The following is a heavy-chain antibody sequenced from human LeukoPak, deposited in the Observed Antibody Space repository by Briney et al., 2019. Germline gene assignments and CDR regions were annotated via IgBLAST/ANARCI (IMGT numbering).Heavy chain of an antibody. V-gene: IGHV3-21*01. Sequence: KTGGSLRLSCAASGFTFSSYAMSWVRQAPGKGLEWVSSISSSSSYIYYADSVKGRFTISRDNAKNSLYLQMNSLRAEDTAVYYCARDRDYGDYDDGMDVWGQGTTVTVSS. D-gene: IGHD4-17*01. CDR1: GFTFSSYA. J-gene: IGHJ6*02. CDR3: ARDRDYGDYDDGMDV. CDR2: ISSSSSYI.